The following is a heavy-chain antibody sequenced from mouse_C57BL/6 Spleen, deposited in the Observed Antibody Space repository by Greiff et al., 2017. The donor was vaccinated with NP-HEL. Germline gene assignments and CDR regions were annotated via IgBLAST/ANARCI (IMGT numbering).Heavy chain of an antibody. D-gene: IGHD2-4*01. CDR1: GYSITSGYY. J-gene: IGHJ1*03. V-gene: IGHV3-6*01. Sequence: VQLKESGPGLVKPSQSLSLTCSVTGYSITSGYYWNWIRQFPGNKLEWMGYISYDGSNNYNPSLKNRISITRDTSKNQFFLKLNSVTTEDTATYYCARERDYDWYFDVWGTGTTVTVSS. CDR3: ARERDYDWYFDV. CDR2: ISYDGSN.